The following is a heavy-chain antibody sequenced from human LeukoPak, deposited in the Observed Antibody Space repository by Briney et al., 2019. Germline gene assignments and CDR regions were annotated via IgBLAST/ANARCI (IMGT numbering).Heavy chain of an antibody. Sequence: AASVKVSCKASGYTFTNYCMHWVRQAPGQGLEWMGVINPTGGTTTYAQKFQGRVTMTRDTSTRTVYMEVSSLRSDDTAVYYCARDAEIAAAAPYYFDYWGQGTLVTVSS. D-gene: IGHD6-13*01. V-gene: IGHV1-46*01. J-gene: IGHJ4*02. CDR3: ARDAEIAAAAPYYFDY. CDR1: GYTFTNYC. CDR2: INPTGGTT.